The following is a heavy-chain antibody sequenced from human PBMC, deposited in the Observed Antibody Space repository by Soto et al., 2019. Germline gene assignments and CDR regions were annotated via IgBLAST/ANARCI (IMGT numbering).Heavy chain of an antibody. CDR1: GFTFSSYA. J-gene: IGHJ6*02. CDR3: AKDRGISWQNYYYYYGMDV. D-gene: IGHD6-13*01. CDR2: ISGSGGST. V-gene: IGHV3-23*01. Sequence: EVQLLESGGGLVQPGGSLRLSCAASGFTFSSYAMSWVRQAPGKGLEWVSAISGSGGSTYYADSVKGRFTISRDNSKNTLYLQMNSLRAEDTGVYYCAKDRGISWQNYYYYYGMDVWVQGTTVTVSS.